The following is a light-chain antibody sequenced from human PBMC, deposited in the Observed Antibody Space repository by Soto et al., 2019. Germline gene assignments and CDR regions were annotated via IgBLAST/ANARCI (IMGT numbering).Light chain of an antibody. Sequence: QSVLTQPPSVSGAPGQRVTLSCTGSSSNIGAGYDVHWYQQLPGTAPKLLIYGNSNRPSGVPDRFSGSKSGTSASLAITGLQSEDAADYYCQSYDSSLSGWVFGGGTKLTVL. J-gene: IGLJ3*02. V-gene: IGLV1-40*01. CDR3: QSYDSSLSGWV. CDR1: SSNIGAGYD. CDR2: GNS.